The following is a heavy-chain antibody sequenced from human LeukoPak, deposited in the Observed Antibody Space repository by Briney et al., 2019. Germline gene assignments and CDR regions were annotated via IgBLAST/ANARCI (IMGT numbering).Heavy chain of an antibody. Sequence: GESLKISCKGSGYSFTTYWISWVRQMPGKGLEWMGRIDPSDSYTKYSPSFQGLVTLSADKSISTAYLQWSSLVASDTAMYYCARPTDGGGGYQNWIVDYWGQGTLVTVSS. V-gene: IGHV5-10-1*01. CDR2: IDPSDSYT. D-gene: IGHD1-1*01. CDR1: GYSFTTYW. J-gene: IGHJ4*02. CDR3: ARPTDGGGGYQNWIVDY.